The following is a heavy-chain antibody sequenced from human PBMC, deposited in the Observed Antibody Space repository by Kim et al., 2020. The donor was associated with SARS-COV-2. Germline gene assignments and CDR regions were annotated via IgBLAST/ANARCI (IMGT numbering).Heavy chain of an antibody. D-gene: IGHD3-10*01. V-gene: IGHV4-34*01. Sequence: SETLSLTCAVYGGSFSGYYWSWIRQPPGKGLEWIGEINHSGSTNYNPSLKSRVTISVDTSKNQFSLKLSSVTAAATAVYYCARGYYYGSGSYYNLAFD. CDR3: ARGYYYGSGSYYNLAFD. J-gene: IGHJ4*01. CDR1: GGSFSGYY. CDR2: INHSGST.